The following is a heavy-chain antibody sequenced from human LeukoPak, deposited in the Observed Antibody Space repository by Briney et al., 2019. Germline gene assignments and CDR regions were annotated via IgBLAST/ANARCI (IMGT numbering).Heavy chain of an antibody. J-gene: IGHJ4*02. V-gene: IGHV1-2*02. CDR3: ARARWRPAAHHFDY. CDR2: INPNSGGT. D-gene: IGHD2-2*01. Sequence: ASVKVSCKASGYTFTGYYMHWVRQAPGQGLEWMGWINPNSGGTNYAQKFQGRVTMTRDTSISTAYMELSRLGSDDTAVYYCARARWRPAAHHFDYWGQGTLVTVSS. CDR1: GYTFTGYY.